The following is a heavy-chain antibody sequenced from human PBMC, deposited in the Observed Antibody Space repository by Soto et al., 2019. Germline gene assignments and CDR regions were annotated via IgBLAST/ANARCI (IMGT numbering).Heavy chain of an antibody. Sequence: EVQLLESGGGFIHPGGSLRLSCAASGFSFSSFAMNWVRQAPGKGLEWVSIISGSADSTFYADSVKGRFTISRDNSKSTLYLRINGLRAEDTAVYYCAKTRGAMIYAISVYGMDVWGQGTTVTVSS. CDR1: GFSFSSFA. J-gene: IGHJ6*02. V-gene: IGHV3-23*01. D-gene: IGHD2-8*01. CDR3: AKTRGAMIYAISVYGMDV. CDR2: ISGSADST.